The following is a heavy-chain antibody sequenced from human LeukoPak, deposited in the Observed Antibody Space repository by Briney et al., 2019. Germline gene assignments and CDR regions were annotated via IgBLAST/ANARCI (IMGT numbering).Heavy chain of an antibody. CDR1: GFTISHNH. Sequence: GGSLRLSCAASGFTISHNHIYWLRQAPGKGLEWVSSITGSSSHSYYAASVKGRFTISRDNAKNSLYLQMNGLRAEDTAVYYCASLMTTMTIHDFWGQGTPVTVSS. V-gene: IGHV3-21*01. J-gene: IGHJ4*02. CDR2: ITGSSSHS. CDR3: ASLMTTMTIHDF. D-gene: IGHD4/OR15-4a*01.